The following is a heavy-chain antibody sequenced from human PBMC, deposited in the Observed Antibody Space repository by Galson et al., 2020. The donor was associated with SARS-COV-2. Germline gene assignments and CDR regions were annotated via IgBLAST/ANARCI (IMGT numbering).Heavy chain of an antibody. CDR3: ARQSVTYYYDSSGYYIDNWFDP. J-gene: IGHJ5*02. V-gene: IGHV4-39*01. Sequence: SETLSLTCTVSGGSISSSSYYWGWIRQPPGKGLEWIGSIYYSGSTYYNPSLKSRVTISVDTSKNQFSLKLSSVTAADTAVYYCARQSVTYYYDSSGYYIDNWFDPWGQGTLVTVSS. D-gene: IGHD3-22*01. CDR2: IYYSGST. CDR1: GGSISSSSYY.